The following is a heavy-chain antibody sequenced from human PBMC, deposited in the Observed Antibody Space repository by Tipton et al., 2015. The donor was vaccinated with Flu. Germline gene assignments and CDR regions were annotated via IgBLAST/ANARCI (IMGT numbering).Heavy chain of an antibody. Sequence: QLVQSGAEEKKPGASVKVSCKASGYTFTNCYMHWVRQAPGQGLEWMGIINPSDGYRSYAQKFQGRVTMTRDTSTSTVYMELFGLTSDDTAVYYCARDPGGFPDYWGQGALVTVSS. CDR2: INPSDGYR. CDR3: ARDPGGFPDY. V-gene: IGHV1-46*01. J-gene: IGHJ4*02. CDR1: GYTFTNCY. D-gene: IGHD2-15*01.